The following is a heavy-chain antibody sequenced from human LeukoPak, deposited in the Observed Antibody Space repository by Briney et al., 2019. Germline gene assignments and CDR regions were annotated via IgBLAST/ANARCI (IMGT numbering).Heavy chain of an antibody. V-gene: IGHV4-59*01. CDR3: VRVVAEYSGYGYYYYMDV. J-gene: IGHJ6*03. Sequence: SETLSLTCTASGCSISSYYRSWIRQPPGKGLEWIWYIYYSGSTNYNPSLKSRVTISVDTSKNQFSLKLSSVTAADTAVYYCVRVVAEYSGYGYYYYMDVWGKGTTVTVPS. D-gene: IGHD5-12*01. CDR1: GCSISSYY. CDR2: IYYSGST.